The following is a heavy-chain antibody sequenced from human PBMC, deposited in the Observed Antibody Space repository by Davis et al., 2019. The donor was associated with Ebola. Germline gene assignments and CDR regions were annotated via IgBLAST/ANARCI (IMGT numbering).Heavy chain of an antibody. Sequence: GGSLRLSCTASGFTFGAYAMSWFRQAPGKGLEWVGFIRSKAYGGTREYAASVKGRFTISRDDSKSIAYLQMNSLETEDTAVYYCSREAPGTGLLDSWGQGTLVTVSS. CDR3: SREAPGTGLLDS. CDR2: IRSKAYGGTR. J-gene: IGHJ4*02. D-gene: IGHD6-13*01. CDR1: GFTFGAYA. V-gene: IGHV3-49*03.